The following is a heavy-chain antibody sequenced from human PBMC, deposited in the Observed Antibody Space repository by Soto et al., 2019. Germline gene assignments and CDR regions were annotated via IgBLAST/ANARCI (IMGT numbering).Heavy chain of an antibody. CDR2: INPDSGGT. J-gene: IGHJ5*02. D-gene: IGHD6-13*01. V-gene: IGHV1-2*02. CDR3: ATGYSSRWYWFDP. CDR1: GDTFTGYY. Sequence: QVQLVQSGAEVKKPGASVKVSCKATGDTFTGYYMHWVRQAPGQGLEWMGWINPDSGGTNYEQKLEGRGTMHRDTSIRTAYMELNRLTSDDTAVYYCATGYSSRWYWFDPWGQGTLVTVSS.